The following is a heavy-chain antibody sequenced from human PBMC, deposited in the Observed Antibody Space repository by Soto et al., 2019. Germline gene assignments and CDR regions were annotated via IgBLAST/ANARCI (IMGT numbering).Heavy chain of an antibody. CDR3: VKGYTTSWYYY. CDR1: GFTFSSYS. D-gene: IGHD6-13*01. J-gene: IGHJ4*02. V-gene: IGHV3-21*01. CDR2: ISSNSNYI. Sequence: GGSLRLSCAGSGFTFSSYSMNWVRQAPGKGLEWVSSISSNSNYIYNADSVKGRFTISRDNSKNTLYLQMSSLRAEDTAVYYCVKGYTTSWYYYWGQGTLVTVSS.